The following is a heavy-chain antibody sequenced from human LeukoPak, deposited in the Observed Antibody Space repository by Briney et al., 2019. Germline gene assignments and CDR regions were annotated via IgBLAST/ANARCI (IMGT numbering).Heavy chain of an antibody. CDR2: IYYSGSN. CDR1: GGSISSSSYY. Sequence: SGTLSLTCTVSGGSISSSSYYWVWIRQPPGKGRVWIGSIYYSGSNYYNPSLKSQVTISVDTSKNQFSLKLSSVTAADTAVYYCARAPYTQWLVFPAVYFDYSGQGTLVTVSS. D-gene: IGHD6-19*01. V-gene: IGHV4-39*07. CDR3: ARAPYTQWLVFPAVYFDY. J-gene: IGHJ4*02.